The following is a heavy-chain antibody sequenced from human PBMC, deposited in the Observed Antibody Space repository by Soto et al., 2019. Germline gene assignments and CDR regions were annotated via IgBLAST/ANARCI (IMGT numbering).Heavy chain of an antibody. D-gene: IGHD6-19*01. Sequence: EVQLVESGGGLVQPGGSLRLSCAASGFTFSSYAMHWVHQAPGKGLEYVSAISSNGGSTYYANSVKGRFTISRDNSKNTLYLQMGSLRAEDMAVYYCARDEVDRGGWTHRKYYYYYMDVWGKGTTVTVSS. CDR3: ARDEVDRGGWTHRKYYYYYMDV. CDR2: ISSNGGST. J-gene: IGHJ6*03. V-gene: IGHV3-64*01. CDR1: GFTFSSYA.